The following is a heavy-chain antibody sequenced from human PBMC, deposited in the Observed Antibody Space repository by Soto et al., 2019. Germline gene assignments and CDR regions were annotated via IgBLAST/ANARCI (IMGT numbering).Heavy chain of an antibody. CDR2: VNWGGDTT. CDR1: VFTFDDFA. D-gene: IGHD4-17*01. V-gene: IGHV3-43D*04. Sequence: GGSLRLSCASSVFTFDDFAMCCVRQFPGKCLEWISLVNWGGDTTFYAESVKGRFIISRDNSKNSVYLQMNSLRSEDSAVYYCAKGATVTTHYKYYGMDVWGQGTTVTVSS. J-gene: IGHJ6*02. CDR3: AKGATVTTHYKYYGMDV.